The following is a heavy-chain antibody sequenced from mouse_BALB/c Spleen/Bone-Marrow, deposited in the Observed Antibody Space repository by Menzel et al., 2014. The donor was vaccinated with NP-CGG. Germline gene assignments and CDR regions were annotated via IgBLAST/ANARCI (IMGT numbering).Heavy chain of an antibody. CDR3: TRSGTLVAMDY. CDR1: GYTFTSYW. V-gene: IGHV1-69*02. D-gene: IGHD4-1*01. CDR2: IYPSDSYT. Sequence: VQLQQSGAELVRPGASVKLSCKASGYTFTSYWINWVKQRPGQGLEWIGNIYPSDSYTHYNQKFKDKATLTADKSSSTAYMQLSSPTSEGSAVYYCTRSGTLVAMDYWGQGTSVTVSS. J-gene: IGHJ4*01.